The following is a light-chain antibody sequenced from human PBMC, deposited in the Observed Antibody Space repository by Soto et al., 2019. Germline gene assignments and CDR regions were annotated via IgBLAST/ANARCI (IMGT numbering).Light chain of an antibody. CDR3: QQRSSWPFT. Sequence: EIGLTLSLGTLSLSPGERATLSCRASESFNSIYLAWYQQKPGQAPRLLIYATSNRATGIPARFSGSGSGTDFTLTISSLEPEDFAVYYCQQRSSWPFTFGPGTKVDIK. CDR1: ESFNSIY. CDR2: ATS. V-gene: IGKV3-11*01. J-gene: IGKJ3*01.